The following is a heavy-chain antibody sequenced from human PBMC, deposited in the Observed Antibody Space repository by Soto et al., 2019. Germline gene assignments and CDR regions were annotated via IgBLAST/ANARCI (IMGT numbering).Heavy chain of an antibody. D-gene: IGHD2-2*01. CDR3: ARGSCSSTSCHRYYYYGMDV. CDR1: GGTFSSYA. V-gene: IGHV1-69*13. CDR2: IIPIFGTA. Sequence: SVKVSCKASGGTFSSYAISWARQAPGQGLEWMGGIIPIFGTANYAQKFQGRVTITADESTSTAYMELSSLRSEDTAVYYCARGSCSSTSCHRYYYYGMDVWGQGTTVTVPS. J-gene: IGHJ6*02.